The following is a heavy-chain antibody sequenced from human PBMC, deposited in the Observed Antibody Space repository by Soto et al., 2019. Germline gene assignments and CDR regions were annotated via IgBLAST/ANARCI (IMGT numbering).Heavy chain of an antibody. Sequence: QVQLVQSGAEVKKPGSSVKVSCKASGGTFSSYTISWVRQAPVQGLEWMGRIIPILGIANYAQKFQGRVTITADKSTSTAYMELSSLRSEDTAVYYCASSIPTVTRRRQFDDWGQGSLVTVSS. CDR1: GGTFSSYT. CDR2: IIPILGIA. CDR3: ASSIPTVTRRRQFDD. J-gene: IGHJ4*02. V-gene: IGHV1-69*02. D-gene: IGHD4-4*01.